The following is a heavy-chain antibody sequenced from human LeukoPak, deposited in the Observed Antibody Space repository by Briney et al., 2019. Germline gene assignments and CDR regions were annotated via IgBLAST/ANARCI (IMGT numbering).Heavy chain of an antibody. V-gene: IGHV3-23*01. Sequence: GGSQRLSCAASGLTFSSYVMSWVRQAPGKGLEWFSVTSGSGNSTFYTDSVKGRFTISRDNSKETLYLQMNSLRVEDTAIYYCEKDQEYSYDAPRMFFDYWGQGTLVTVSS. CDR1: GLTFSSYV. D-gene: IGHD5-18*01. J-gene: IGHJ4*02. CDR3: EKDQEYSYDAPRMFFDY. CDR2: TSGSGNST.